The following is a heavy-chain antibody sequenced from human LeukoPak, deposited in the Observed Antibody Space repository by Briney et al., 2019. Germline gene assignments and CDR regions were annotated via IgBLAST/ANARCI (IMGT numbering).Heavy chain of an antibody. CDR2: ISAYNGNT. CDR1: GYIFTSYY. Sequence: GASVKVSCKASGYIFTSYYMHWVRQAPGQGLEWMGWISAYNGNTNYAQKLQGRVTMTTDTSTSTAYMELRSLRSDDTAVYYCARGGRITIFGVVITRFRPYYFDYWGQGTLVTVSS. V-gene: IGHV1-18*04. J-gene: IGHJ4*02. D-gene: IGHD3-3*01. CDR3: ARGGRITIFGVVITRFRPYYFDY.